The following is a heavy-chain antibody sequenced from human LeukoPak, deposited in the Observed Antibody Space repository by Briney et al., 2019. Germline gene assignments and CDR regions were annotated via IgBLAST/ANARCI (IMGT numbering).Heavy chain of an antibody. Sequence: SVKVSCKASGGTFSSYAISWVRQAPGQGLEWMGGIIPIFGTANHAQRFQGRVTITADESTSTAYMELSSLRSEDTAVYYCATYGSGSYEFDYSFDHWGQGTLVTVSS. D-gene: IGHD3-10*01. CDR1: GGTFSSYA. CDR2: IIPIFGTA. CDR3: ATYGSGSYEFDYSFDH. V-gene: IGHV1-69*13. J-gene: IGHJ4*02.